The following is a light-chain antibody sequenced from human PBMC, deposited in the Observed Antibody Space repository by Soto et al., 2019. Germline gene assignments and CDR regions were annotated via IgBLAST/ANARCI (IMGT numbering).Light chain of an antibody. Sequence: EIVMTQSPATLSVSPGERATLSCRASQSVRSNLAWYQQKPGQTPRLLIYGASARATGIPARVSGSGSGTEFTLTISSLQSEDFAVYYCQQYNNWPYTFGQGNKLEIK. J-gene: IGKJ2*01. V-gene: IGKV3-15*01. CDR3: QQYNNWPYT. CDR1: QSVRSN. CDR2: GAS.